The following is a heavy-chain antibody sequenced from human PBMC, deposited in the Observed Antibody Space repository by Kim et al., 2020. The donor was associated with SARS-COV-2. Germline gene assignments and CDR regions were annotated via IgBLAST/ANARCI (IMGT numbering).Heavy chain of an antibody. D-gene: IGHD6-19*01. V-gene: IGHV1-46*01. CDR3: ARGGRQWLVLGFSGVFDY. Sequence: ASVKVSCKASGYTFTTNYIHWVRQAPGQGLEWMGVINPSGGSATYAQKFQGRVTMTRDASTGTVYMELSSLRSEDTAVYYCARGGRQWLVLGFSGVFDYWGQGTLVTVSS. J-gene: IGHJ4*02. CDR2: INPSGGSA. CDR1: GYTFTTNY.